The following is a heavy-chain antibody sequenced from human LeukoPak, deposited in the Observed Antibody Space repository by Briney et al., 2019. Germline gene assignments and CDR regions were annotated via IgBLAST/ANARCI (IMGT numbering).Heavy chain of an antibody. D-gene: IGHD4-17*01. J-gene: IGHJ4*02. Sequence: SETLSLTCTVSGGSISTYSWSWIRQPPGKGLEWIGYISYSGSTYYNPSLKSRVTISVDTSKNQFSLKLSSVTAADTAVYYCASGDSTYYFDYWGQGTLVTVSS. V-gene: IGHV4-59*12. CDR2: ISYSGST. CDR3: ASGDSTYYFDY. CDR1: GGSISTYS.